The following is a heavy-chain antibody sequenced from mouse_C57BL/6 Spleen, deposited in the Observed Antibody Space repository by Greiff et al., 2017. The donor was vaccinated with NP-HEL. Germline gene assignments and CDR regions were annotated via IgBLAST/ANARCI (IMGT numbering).Heavy chain of an antibody. J-gene: IGHJ3*01. D-gene: IGHD1-1*01. V-gene: IGHV1-15*01. CDR2: IDPETGGT. CDR3: TIITTSWFAY. CDR1: GYTFTDYE. Sequence: VQLQESGAELVRPGASVTLSCKASGYTFTDYEMHWVKQTPVHGLEWIGAIDPETGGTAYNQKFKGKAILTADKSSSTAYMELRSLTSEDSAVYYCTIITTSWFAYWGQGTLVTVSA.